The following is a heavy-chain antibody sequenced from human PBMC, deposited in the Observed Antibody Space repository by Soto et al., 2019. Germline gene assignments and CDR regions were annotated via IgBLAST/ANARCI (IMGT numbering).Heavy chain of an antibody. Sequence: SVEVSCKASGGTFSSYTISWVRQAPGQGLEWMGRIIPILGIANYAQKFQGRVTITADKSTSTAYMEPSSLRSEDTAVYYCARGTRGYCSGGSCGDAFDIWGQGTMVTVSS. V-gene: IGHV1-69*02. CDR2: IIPILGIA. CDR1: GGTFSSYT. D-gene: IGHD2-15*01. J-gene: IGHJ3*02. CDR3: ARGTRGYCSGGSCGDAFDI.